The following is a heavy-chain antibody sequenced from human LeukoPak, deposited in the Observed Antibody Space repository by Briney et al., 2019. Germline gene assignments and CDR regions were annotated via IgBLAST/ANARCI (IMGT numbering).Heavy chain of an antibody. CDR2: IYPNNGAT. CDR3: ARDGPAQMVDFDY. V-gene: IGHV1-2*02. CDR1: GYTFSGTGWY. Sequence: ASVKVSCKASGYTFSGTGWYLYWLRQAPGQGLECMGWIYPNNGATAYAQKFQGRVAMTRDTSITTACMELSRLRPDDTAVYYCARDGPAQMVDFDYWGQGTPVTVSS. J-gene: IGHJ4*02. D-gene: IGHD3-10*01.